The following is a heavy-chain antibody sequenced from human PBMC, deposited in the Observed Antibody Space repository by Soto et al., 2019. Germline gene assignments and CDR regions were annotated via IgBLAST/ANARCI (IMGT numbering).Heavy chain of an antibody. CDR3: ARVHKSDIVVVVAATSCWFDP. CDR1: GGSFSGYY. CDR2: INHSGST. V-gene: IGHV4-34*01. D-gene: IGHD2-15*01. Sequence: SETLSLTCAVYGGSFSGYYWSWIRQPPGKGLEWIGEINHSGSTNYNPSLKSRVTISVDTSKNQFSLKLSSVTAADTAVYYCARVHKSDIVVVVAATSCWFDPWGQGTLVTVSS. J-gene: IGHJ5*02.